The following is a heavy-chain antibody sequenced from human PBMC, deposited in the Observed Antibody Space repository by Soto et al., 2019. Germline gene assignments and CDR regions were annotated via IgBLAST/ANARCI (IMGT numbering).Heavy chain of an antibody. D-gene: IGHD2-15*01. CDR3: AKDAGDVRDWDCRGGSCSPDGMDV. V-gene: IGHV3-23*01. Sequence: EVQLLEAGGGLAQPGGSLRLSCTASGFTFSNSAMTWVRQAPGKGLEWVSIISASGRSTYHAASVKGRFTISRDNSKDTLYLQMTRLRAEDTATYYCAKDAGDVRDWDCRGGSCSPDGMDVWGQGTTVTVSS. CDR1: GFTFSNSA. J-gene: IGHJ6*02. CDR2: ISASGRST.